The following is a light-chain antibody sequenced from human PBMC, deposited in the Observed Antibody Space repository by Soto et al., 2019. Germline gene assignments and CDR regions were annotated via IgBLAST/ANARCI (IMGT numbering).Light chain of an antibody. J-gene: IGKJ1*01. V-gene: IGKV1-39*01. Sequence: DIQMTQSPSSLSASVGDRVTITCRASQSISSYLNWYQQKPGKAPKLLIYAASSLQSGVPSRFSGSGSGTDFTLTISSLQPADFATYYCQKSYSTPWTFGQGPKVDIK. CDR3: QKSYSTPWT. CDR1: QSISSY. CDR2: AAS.